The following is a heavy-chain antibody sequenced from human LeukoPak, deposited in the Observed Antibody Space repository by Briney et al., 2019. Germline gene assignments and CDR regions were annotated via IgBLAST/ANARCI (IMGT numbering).Heavy chain of an antibody. CDR3: ASRQCSSTSCYGDLDY. CDR2: IYYSGNT. Sequence: PSETLSLTCTVSGGSISSSSYYWGWIRQPPGKGLEWIGSIYYSGNTYYKPSLKSRVTISVDTSKNQFSLKLTSVTAADTAVYYCASRQCSSTSCYGDLDYWGQGTLVTVSS. J-gene: IGHJ4*02. D-gene: IGHD2-2*01. V-gene: IGHV4-39*01. CDR1: GGSISSSSYY.